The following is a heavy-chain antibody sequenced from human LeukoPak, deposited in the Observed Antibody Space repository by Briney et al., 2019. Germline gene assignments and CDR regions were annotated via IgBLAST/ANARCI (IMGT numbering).Heavy chain of an antibody. V-gene: IGHV3-23*01. CDR1: GFTFSSYA. CDR3: AKPGDSSGWRRLYGMDV. D-gene: IGHD6-19*01. CDR2: IVDTGDGT. J-gene: IGHJ6*02. Sequence: PGGSLRLSCAASGFTFSSYAMSWVRQAPGKGLEWVSTIVDTGDGTFYADSVRGRFTISRDNSKNTLYLQMNSLRAEDTAVYYCAKPGDSSGWRRLYGMDVWGQGTTVTVSS.